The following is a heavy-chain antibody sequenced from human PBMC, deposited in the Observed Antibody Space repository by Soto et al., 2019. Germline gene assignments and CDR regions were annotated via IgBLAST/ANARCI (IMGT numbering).Heavy chain of an antibody. Sequence: SETLSLTCTVSGGSISSYYWSWIRQPPGKGLEWIGYIYYSGSTNYNPSLKSRVTISVDTSKNQFSLKLSSVTAADTAVYYCARGSGWTGAYFDYWGQGTLVTVSS. V-gene: IGHV4-59*01. CDR3: ARGSGWTGAYFDY. CDR1: GGSISSYY. J-gene: IGHJ4*02. CDR2: IYYSGST. D-gene: IGHD6-19*01.